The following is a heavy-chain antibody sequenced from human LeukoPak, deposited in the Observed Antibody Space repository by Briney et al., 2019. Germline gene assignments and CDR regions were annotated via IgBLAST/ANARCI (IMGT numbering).Heavy chain of an antibody. CDR2: ISAYNGNT. D-gene: IGHD2-2*01. CDR3: ASSCSSTSCYGWFDP. V-gene: IGHV1-18*01. Sequence: ASVKVSCKASGYTFTSYGISWVRQAPGQGLEWMGWISAYNGNTNYAQKLQGRVTMTTDTSTSTAYMELSSLRSEDTAVYYCASSCSSTSCYGWFDPWGQGTLVTVSS. J-gene: IGHJ5*02. CDR1: GYTFTSYG.